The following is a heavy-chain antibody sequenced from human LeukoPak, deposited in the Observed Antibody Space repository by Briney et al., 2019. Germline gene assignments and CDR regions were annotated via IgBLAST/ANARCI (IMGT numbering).Heavy chain of an antibody. CDR1: GYTFTGYY. CDR2: INPNSGGT. V-gene: IGHV1-2*02. Sequence: ASVKVSCKASGYTFTGYYMHWVRQAPGQGLEWMGWINPNSGGTNYAQKFQGRVTMTRDTSISTAYMGLSRLRSDDTAVYYCASIGPYYYDSSGSLDAFDIWGQGTMVTVSS. CDR3: ASIGPYYYDSSGSLDAFDI. D-gene: IGHD3-22*01. J-gene: IGHJ3*02.